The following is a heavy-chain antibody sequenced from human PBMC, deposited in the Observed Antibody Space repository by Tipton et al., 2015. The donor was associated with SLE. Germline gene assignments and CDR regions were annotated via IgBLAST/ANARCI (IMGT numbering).Heavy chain of an antibody. CDR1: GFTFSDYE. J-gene: IGHJ5*02. CDR3: AGDDYASGIT. CDR2: ISSSSRYI. Sequence: SLRLSCGASGFTFSDYEINWVRQAPGKGLEWVSYISSSSRYIYHAESLKGRFTISRDNAKNSLYLQMNSLRVEDTAVYFCAGDDYASGITWGQGTLVTVSS. D-gene: IGHD3-10*01. V-gene: IGHV3-21*05.